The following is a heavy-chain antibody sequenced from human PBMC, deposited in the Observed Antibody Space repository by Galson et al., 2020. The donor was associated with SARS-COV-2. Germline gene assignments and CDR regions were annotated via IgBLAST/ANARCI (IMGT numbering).Heavy chain of an antibody. CDR1: GYDFSGQC. J-gene: IGHJ2*01. D-gene: IGHD1-26*01. V-gene: IGHV5-51*01. Sequence: GESLKIPCTGSGYDFSGQCTAWVRRMHGKGLLWMGVNNPGDADTTYSPSFQGQVTISADKSIRTAYLQWSSLKASDTAIYYCARALLYNGNYYWYFDLWGRGTLVTVSS. CDR3: ARALLYNGNYYWYFDL. CDR2: NNPGDADT.